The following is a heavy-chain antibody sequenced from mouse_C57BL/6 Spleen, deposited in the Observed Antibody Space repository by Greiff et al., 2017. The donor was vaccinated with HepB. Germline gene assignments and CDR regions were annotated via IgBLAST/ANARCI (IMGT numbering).Heavy chain of an antibody. CDR1: GYTFTSYW. CDR2: IYPSDSET. CDR3: ARGRSWFAY. Sequence: QVHVKQPGAELVRPGSSVKLSCKASGYTFTSYWMDWVKQRPGQGLEWIGNIYPSDSETHYNQKFKDKATLTVDKSSSTAYMQLSSLTSEDSAVYYCARGRSWFAYWGQGTLVTVSA. V-gene: IGHV1-61*01. J-gene: IGHJ3*01.